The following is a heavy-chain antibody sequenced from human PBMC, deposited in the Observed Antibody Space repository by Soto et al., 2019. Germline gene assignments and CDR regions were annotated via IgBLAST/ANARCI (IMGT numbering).Heavy chain of an antibody. D-gene: IGHD3-22*01. J-gene: IGHJ5*02. Sequence: SETLSLTCTVSGGSISSVGYYWSWIRQHPGKGLEWIGYIYYSGSTYYNPSLKSRVTISVDTSKNQFSLKLRSVTAADTAVYYCAISSGYGAWSAPWGQGTLVTVSP. CDR2: IYYSGST. V-gene: IGHV4-31*03. CDR1: GGSISSVGYY. CDR3: AISSGYGAWSAP.